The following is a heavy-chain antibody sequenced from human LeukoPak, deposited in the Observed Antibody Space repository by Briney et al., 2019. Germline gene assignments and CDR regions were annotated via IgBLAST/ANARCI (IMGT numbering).Heavy chain of an antibody. CDR3: ARSSSITIFGVVITSYYYYMDV. CDR1: GGSFSGYY. Sequence: SETLSLTCAVYGGSFSGYYWSWIRQPPGKGLEWIGEINHSGSTNYNPSLKSRVTIPVDTSKNQFSLKLSSVTAADTAVYYCARSSSITIFGVVITSYYYYMDVWGKGTTVTVSS. CDR2: INHSGST. V-gene: IGHV4-34*01. J-gene: IGHJ6*03. D-gene: IGHD3-3*01.